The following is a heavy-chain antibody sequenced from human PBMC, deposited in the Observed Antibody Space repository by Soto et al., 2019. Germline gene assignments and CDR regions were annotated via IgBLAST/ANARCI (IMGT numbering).Heavy chain of an antibody. V-gene: IGHV3-30-3*01. CDR3: ERDKDYDSSGGGFEY. D-gene: IGHD3-22*01. CDR1: GFTFSSYA. J-gene: IGHJ4*02. Sequence: GGSLRLSCAASGFTFSSYAMHWVRQAPGKGLEWVAVISYDGSNKYYADSVKGRFTISRDNSKNTLYLQMNSLRAEDTAVYYCERDKDYDSSGGGFEYWGQGTLVTVSS. CDR2: ISYDGSNK.